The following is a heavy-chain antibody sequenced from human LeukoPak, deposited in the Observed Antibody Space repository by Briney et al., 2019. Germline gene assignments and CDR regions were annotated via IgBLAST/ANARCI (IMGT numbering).Heavy chain of an antibody. J-gene: IGHJ4*02. V-gene: IGHV3-49*04. Sequence: PGGSLRLSCAASGFTFSSYEMNWVRQAPGKGLEWVGFIRSKAYGGTTEYAASVKGRFTISRDDSKSIAYLQMNSLKTEDTAVYYCTRIWGDYYFDYWGQGTLVTVSS. CDR2: IRSKAYGGTT. D-gene: IGHD2-21*01. CDR1: GFTFSSYE. CDR3: TRIWGDYYFDY.